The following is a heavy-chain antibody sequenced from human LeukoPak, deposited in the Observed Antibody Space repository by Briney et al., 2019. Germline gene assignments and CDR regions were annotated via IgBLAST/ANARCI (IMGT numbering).Heavy chain of an antibody. J-gene: IGHJ4*02. CDR1: GFTFSSYW. V-gene: IGHV3-7*04. CDR2: IKQDGSEK. CDR3: ARGSSSWYHSVNDY. Sequence: GGSLRLSCAASGFTFSSYWMSWVRQAPGKGLEWVANIKQDGSEKYYVDSVKVRFTIPRDNAKNSLYLQMNSLRAEDTAVYYCARGSSSWYHSVNDYWGQGTLVTVSS. D-gene: IGHD6-13*01.